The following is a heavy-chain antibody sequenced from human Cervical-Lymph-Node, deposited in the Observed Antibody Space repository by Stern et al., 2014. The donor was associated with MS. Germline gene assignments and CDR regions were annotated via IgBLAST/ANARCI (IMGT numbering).Heavy chain of an antibody. CDR1: AYNFTNYG. D-gene: IGHD5-12*01. V-gene: IGHV1-18*01. CDR2: ISGYNGNT. J-gene: IGHJ4*02. Sequence: QVQLVQSGAEVKKPGASVKVSCKTSAYNFTNYGVTWVRRAPGQGLEWMGWISGYNGNTKYEQKFQGRVAMITDTSTKTAYMELRSLRSSDTAVYYCARPGYDVSGLSDYWGQGTLVTVSS. CDR3: ARPGYDVSGLSDY.